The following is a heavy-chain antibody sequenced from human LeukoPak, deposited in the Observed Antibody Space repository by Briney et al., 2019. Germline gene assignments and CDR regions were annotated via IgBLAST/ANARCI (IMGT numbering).Heavy chain of an antibody. D-gene: IGHD2-21*01. Sequence: GGSLRLSCAASGFTFSSYWIHWVRQAPGKGLVWVSGIYTDGRSTVYADSVKGRFTISRDNAKNTLYLQMNSLRGEDTAVYYCALDFQFRAPWGQGTLVTVSS. V-gene: IGHV3-74*01. CDR1: GFTFSSYW. CDR3: ALDFQFRAP. J-gene: IGHJ5*02. CDR2: IYTDGRST.